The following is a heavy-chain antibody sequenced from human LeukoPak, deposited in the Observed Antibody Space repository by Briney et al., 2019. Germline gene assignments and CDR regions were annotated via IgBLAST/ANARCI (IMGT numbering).Heavy chain of an antibody. CDR1: GYTFTSYD. Sequence: ASVKVSCKASGYTFTSYDINWVRQATGQGLGWMGWMNPNSRNTGYAQKFQGRVTMTRNTSISTAYMELSSVRSEDTAVYYCARGFRCSGGSCYYFDYWGQGTLVTVSS. D-gene: IGHD2-15*01. CDR3: ARGFRCSGGSCYYFDY. J-gene: IGHJ4*02. CDR2: MNPNSRNT. V-gene: IGHV1-8*01.